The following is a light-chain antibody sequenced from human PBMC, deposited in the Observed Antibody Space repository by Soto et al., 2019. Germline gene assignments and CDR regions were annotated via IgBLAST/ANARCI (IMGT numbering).Light chain of an antibody. CDR3: QQYHTWPIT. CDR2: GAS. Sequence: DIVMTQSPATLSVAPGEGVTFSCRASQGVSRKLAWYQHKPGQAPRLLISGASTGATGIPARFSGSGSGTEFTLTISSLQSEDCAIYYCQQYHTWPITFGGGTKVDIK. CDR1: QGVSRK. V-gene: IGKV3-15*01. J-gene: IGKJ4*01.